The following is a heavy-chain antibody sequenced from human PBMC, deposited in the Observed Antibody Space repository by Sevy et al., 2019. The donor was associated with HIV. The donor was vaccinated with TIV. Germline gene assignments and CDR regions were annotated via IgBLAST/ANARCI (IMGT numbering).Heavy chain of an antibody. D-gene: IGHD2-2*01. J-gene: IGHJ6*02. Sequence: GGSLRLSCAASGFSLTYFALHWVRQAPGKGMEWVAVISYDGGNKYYADSVKGRFTISRDNSKNTLFLQMNNLRAEDTAIYYCARGDDCTSTSCYSWDKIYHQYGPDVWGQGTTVTVSS. V-gene: IGHV3-30-3*01. CDR2: ISYDGGNK. CDR1: GFSLTYFA. CDR3: ARGDDCTSTSCYSWDKIYHQYGPDV.